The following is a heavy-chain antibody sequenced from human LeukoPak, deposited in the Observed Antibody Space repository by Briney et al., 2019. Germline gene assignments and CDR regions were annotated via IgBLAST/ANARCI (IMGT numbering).Heavy chain of an antibody. Sequence: ASVKVSCKASGGTFSSYAISWVRQAPGQGLEWMGGIIPIFGTANYARKFQGRVTITADESTSTAYMELSSLRSEDTAVYYCATTNMDCSGGSCSSYYFDYWGQGTLVTVSS. V-gene: IGHV1-69*13. J-gene: IGHJ4*02. D-gene: IGHD2-15*01. CDR1: GGTFSSYA. CDR2: IIPIFGTA. CDR3: ATTNMDCSGGSCSSYYFDY.